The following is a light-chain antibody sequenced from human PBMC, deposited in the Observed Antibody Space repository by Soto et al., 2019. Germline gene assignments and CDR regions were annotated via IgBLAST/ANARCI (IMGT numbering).Light chain of an antibody. V-gene: IGLV2-11*01. J-gene: IGLJ1*01. Sequence: QSVLAQPASVSGSPGQSITISCTGTNSDVGAYNYVSWYQHHPDKAPKLIIYDVTKRPSGVPDRFSGSKSGNTASLTISGLQAEDEADYYCCSYAGDYTYVLGTGTKV. CDR2: DVT. CDR1: NSDVGAYNY. CDR3: CSYAGDYTYV.